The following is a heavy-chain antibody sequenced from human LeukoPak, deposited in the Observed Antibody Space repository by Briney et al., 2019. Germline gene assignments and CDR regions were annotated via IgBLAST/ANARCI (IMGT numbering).Heavy chain of an antibody. V-gene: IGHV4-4*07. Sequence: SETLSLTCTVSGGSISSYYWSWIRQAAGKGLEWIGRIYTSGSTDYNPSLRSRVTISVDTSKNQFSLRLSSVTAADTAVYYCARVMVGVRGLHFDDWAREPWSPSPQ. CDR3: ARVMVGVRGLHFDD. CDR2: IYTSGST. D-gene: IGHD3-10*01. J-gene: IGHJ4*02. CDR1: GGSISSYY.